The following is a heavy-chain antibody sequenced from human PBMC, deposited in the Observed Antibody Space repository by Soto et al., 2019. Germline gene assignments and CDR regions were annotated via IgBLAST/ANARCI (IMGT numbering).Heavy chain of an antibody. CDR1: GFTFNNYA. V-gene: IGHV3-23*01. J-gene: IGHJ4*02. CDR3: AKDRLGGNFDY. Sequence: GGSLRLSCAASGFTFNNYAMNWVRQAPGKGLEWVATISGTGGSTYYADSVKGRFTISRDNSKNTLYLQMNSLRVEDTAVYYCAKDRLGGNFDYWGQGTRSPSPQ. CDR2: ISGTGGST.